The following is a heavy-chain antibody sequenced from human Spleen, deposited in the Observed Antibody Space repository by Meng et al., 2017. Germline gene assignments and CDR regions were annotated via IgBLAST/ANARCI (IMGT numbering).Heavy chain of an antibody. V-gene: IGHV3-48*03. CDR2: TSYIGGTM. CDR1: GFTFSTYE. Sequence: SLQFSCAASGFTFSTYEMTWVRQAPGKGLEWISYTSYIGGTMYYADPVRGRFTIPRDNAKNSLYLQMNSLRAEDTAVYYRARDLESGWGSFDYWGQGTLVTVSS. J-gene: IGHJ4*02. CDR3: ARDLESGWGSFDY. D-gene: IGHD6-19*01.